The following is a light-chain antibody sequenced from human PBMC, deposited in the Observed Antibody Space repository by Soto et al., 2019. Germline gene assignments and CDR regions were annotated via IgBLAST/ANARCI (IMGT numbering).Light chain of an antibody. CDR2: GAS. CDR1: QSVTSN. Sequence: EIVMTQSPATLSVSPGDRATLSCRASQSVTSNLAWYQQKPGQAPRLLIFGASTRATGIPARFSGSGSGTEFTLTISSLQSEDFATYFCQQYENLPFTFGPGTTVDVK. CDR3: QQYENLPFT. J-gene: IGKJ3*01. V-gene: IGKV3-15*01.